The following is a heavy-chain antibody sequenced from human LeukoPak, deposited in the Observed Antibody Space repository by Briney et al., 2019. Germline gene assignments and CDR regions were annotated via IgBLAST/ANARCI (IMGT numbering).Heavy chain of an antibody. J-gene: IGHJ5*02. CDR3: ARGEIVVVPAASRFDP. D-gene: IGHD2-2*01. Sequence: SETLSLTCTVSGGSISSGSYYWSWIRQPAGKGLEWIGRIYTSGSTNYNPSLKSRVTISVDTSKNQFSLKLSSVTAADTAVYYCARGEIVVVPAASRFDPWGQGTLVTVSS. CDR2: IYTSGST. V-gene: IGHV4-61*02. CDR1: GGSISSGSYY.